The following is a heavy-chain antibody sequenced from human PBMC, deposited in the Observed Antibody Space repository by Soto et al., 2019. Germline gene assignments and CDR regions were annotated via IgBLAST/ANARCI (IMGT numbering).Heavy chain of an antibody. CDR3: ARRGYYGRLSSTNWFDP. CDR2: IYPGDSDT. D-gene: IGHD3-3*01. Sequence: LGESLKISCKGSGYSFTSYWIDWVRQMPGKGLEWMGIIYPGDSDTRYSPSFQGQVTISADKSISTAYLQWSSLKASDTAMYYCARRGYYGRLSSTNWFDPWGQGTLVTVSS. CDR1: GYSFTSYW. J-gene: IGHJ5*02. V-gene: IGHV5-51*01.